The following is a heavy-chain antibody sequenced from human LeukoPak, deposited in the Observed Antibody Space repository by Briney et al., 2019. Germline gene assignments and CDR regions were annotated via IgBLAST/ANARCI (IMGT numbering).Heavy chain of an antibody. V-gene: IGHV3-23*01. D-gene: IGHD6-19*01. CDR1: GFTFSSYS. Sequence: GGSLRLSCAASGFTFSSYSMNWVRQAPGKGLEWVSAISGSGGSTYYADSVKGRFTISRDNSKNTLYLQMNSPRAEDTAVYYCAKSETIIAVAGHFDYWGQGTLVTVSS. CDR2: ISGSGGST. CDR3: AKSETIIAVAGHFDY. J-gene: IGHJ4*02.